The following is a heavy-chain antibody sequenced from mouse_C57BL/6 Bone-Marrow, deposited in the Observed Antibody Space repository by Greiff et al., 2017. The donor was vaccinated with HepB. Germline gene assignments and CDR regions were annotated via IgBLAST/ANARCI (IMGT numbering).Heavy chain of an antibody. D-gene: IGHD4-1*01. CDR3: ARYKTGPNGYFDV. J-gene: IGHJ1*03. V-gene: IGHV7-3*01. CDR2: IRNKANGYTT. CDR1: GFTFTDYY. Sequence: EVHLVESGGGLVQPGGSLSLSCAASGFTFTDYYMSWVRQPPGKALEWLGFIRNKANGYTTEYSASVKGRFTISRDNSQSILYLQMNALRAEERATYYGARYKTGPNGYFDVWGTGTTVTVSS.